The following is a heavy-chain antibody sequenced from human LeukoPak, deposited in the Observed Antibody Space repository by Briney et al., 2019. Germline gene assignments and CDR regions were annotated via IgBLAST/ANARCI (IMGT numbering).Heavy chain of an antibody. CDR3: ARTHYDDGSAYRSLDY. V-gene: IGHV3-7*04. J-gene: IGHJ4*02. D-gene: IGHD3-22*01. CDR2: IKPDGGEK. CDR1: GFTFSNYW. Sequence: AGSLRLSCPASGFTFSNYWMTWVRQAPGDGLEWVANIKPDGGEKYSVDSVEGRFTISRDNAKNSLYMQMNSLRAEDTALYYCARTHYDDGSAYRSLDYWGQGTLVTVSS.